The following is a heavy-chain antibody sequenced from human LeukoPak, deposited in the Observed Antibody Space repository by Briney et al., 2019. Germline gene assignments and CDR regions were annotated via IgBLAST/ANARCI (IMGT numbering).Heavy chain of an antibody. V-gene: IGHV1-69*13. CDR2: IIPIFGTA. Sequence: SVKVSCKASGYTFTSYHMHWVRQAPGQGLEWMGGIIPIFGTANYAQKFQGRVTITADESTSTAYMELSSLRSEDTAVYYCARGRQLVSSQSWFDPWGQGTLVTVSS. CDR3: ARGRQLVSSQSWFDP. CDR1: GYTFTSYH. J-gene: IGHJ5*02. D-gene: IGHD6-13*01.